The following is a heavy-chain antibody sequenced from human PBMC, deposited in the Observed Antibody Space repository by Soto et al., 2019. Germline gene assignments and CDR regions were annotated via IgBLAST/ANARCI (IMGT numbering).Heavy chain of an antibody. D-gene: IGHD3-10*01. V-gene: IGHV1-69*01. J-gene: IGHJ4*02. CDR3: ARDRDDYGSGNYYNRIDF. CDR1: GGIFSTYA. CDR2: IIPIFGTP. Sequence: QVQLVQSGAEVKKPGSSVKVSCKASGGIFSTYAISWLRRDPGQGLEWMGGIIPIFGTPNYAQRLQGRVTITADESTSTAYMELSRLRSEDTAVYYCARDRDDYGSGNYYNRIDFWGQGTLVTVSS.